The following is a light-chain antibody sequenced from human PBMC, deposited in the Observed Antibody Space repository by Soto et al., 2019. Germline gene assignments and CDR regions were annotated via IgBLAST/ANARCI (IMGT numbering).Light chain of an antibody. CDR1: QSVSNN. J-gene: IGKJ1*01. V-gene: IGKV3D-15*01. CDR3: QQYNSWPET. Sequence: EIVLTQSPGTLSVSAGERATLSCRASQSVSNNYLAWYQQKPGQAPRLLIYGASNRATGIPARFSGSGSGTEFTLTISSLQSEDFAVYYCQQYNSWPETFGQGTKVDIK. CDR2: GAS.